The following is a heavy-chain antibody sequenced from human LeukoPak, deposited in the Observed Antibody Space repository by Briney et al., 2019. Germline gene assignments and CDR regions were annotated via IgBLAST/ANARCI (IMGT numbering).Heavy chain of an antibody. D-gene: IGHD3-10*01. V-gene: IGHV4-34*01. Sequence: SETLSLTCAVNGGSFSGYYWSWIRQPPGKGLEWIGEINHSGSTNYNPSLKSRVTISVDTSKNQFSLKLSSVTAADTAVYYCARYGSGDNWFDPWGQGTLVTVSS. CDR2: INHSGST. CDR1: GGSFSGYY. J-gene: IGHJ5*02. CDR3: ARYGSGDNWFDP.